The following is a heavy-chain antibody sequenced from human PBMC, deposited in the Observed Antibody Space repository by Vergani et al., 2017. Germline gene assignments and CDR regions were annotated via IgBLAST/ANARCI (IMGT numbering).Heavy chain of an antibody. J-gene: IGHJ4*02. V-gene: IGHV3-30*02. D-gene: IGHD2-8*01. CDR1: GFTFSNYD. Sequence: QVQLVESGGGVVQRGGSLRLSCATSGFTFSNYDMQWIRQGPGKGLEFVAFIQFDGSNQYYADSVKGRFTLSRDFSKNTLYLQMNSLRTDDTATYYCAKHFRGWCMDYGGQGTQVIVSS. CDR3: AKHFRGWCMDY. CDR2: IQFDGSNQ.